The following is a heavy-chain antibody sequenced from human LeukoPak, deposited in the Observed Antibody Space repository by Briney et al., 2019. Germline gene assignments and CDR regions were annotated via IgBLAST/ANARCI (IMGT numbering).Heavy chain of an antibody. D-gene: IGHD5/OR15-5a*01. CDR2: ITPMYGTS. V-gene: IGHV1-69*06. CDR3: ARDNAGLYDAFDL. J-gene: IGHJ4*02. Sequence: ASVKVSCKTNGGTFSGYTIHWVRQAPGQGLDWMGGITPMYGTSNYAQKFQGRLTIAADKSTNTVHMDLSSLRSEDTAIYYCARDNAGLYDAFDLWGLGTLVTVSS. CDR1: GGTFSGYT.